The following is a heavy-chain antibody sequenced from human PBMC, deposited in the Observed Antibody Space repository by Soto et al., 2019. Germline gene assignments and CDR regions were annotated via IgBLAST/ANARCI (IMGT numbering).Heavy chain of an antibody. J-gene: IGHJ6*02. CDR3: AKEGCSGGSCYCNYGLDV. CDR2: ISISGGST. V-gene: IGHV3-23*01. D-gene: IGHD2-15*01. CDR1: GFTFRSYA. Sequence: EVQLLESGGGLVQPGGSLRLSCAGSGFTFRSYAMSWVRQAPGKGLEWVSSISISGGSTYYADSVKGRFTLLRDNSKKLLYLQMNRLRSEDTAVYYCAKEGCSGGSCYCNYGLDVWGQGTTVTVSS.